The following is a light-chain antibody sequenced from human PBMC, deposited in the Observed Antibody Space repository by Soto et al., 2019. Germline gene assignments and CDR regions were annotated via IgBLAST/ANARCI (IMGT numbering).Light chain of an antibody. CDR3: QQRSGYPIT. J-gene: IGKJ5*01. CDR1: QGISNY. V-gene: IGKV1-9*01. CDR2: SAF. Sequence: DIQLTQSPSFLSASVGDTVTITCRASQGISNYLAWYQQKPGKAPKLLIHSAFTLHSGVPSRFSGSGSGTEFTLTIRSLQPEDFATYFCQQRSGYPITFGQGTRLEIK.